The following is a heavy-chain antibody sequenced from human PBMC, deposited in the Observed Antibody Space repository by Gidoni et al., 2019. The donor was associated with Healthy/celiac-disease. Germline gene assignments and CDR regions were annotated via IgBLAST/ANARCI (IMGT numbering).Heavy chain of an antibody. CDR2: ISYDGSNK. D-gene: IGHD3-3*01. J-gene: IGHJ5*02. V-gene: IGHV3-30-3*01. CDR1: GFTFSSYA. Sequence: QVQLVESGGGVVQPGRSLSLSCAASGFTFSSYAMHWVRQAPGKGLEWVAVISYDGSNKYYADSVKGRFTTSRDNSKNTLYLQMNSLRAEDTAVYYCARGFLEWDGWFDPWGQGTLVTVSS. CDR3: ARGFLEWDGWFDP.